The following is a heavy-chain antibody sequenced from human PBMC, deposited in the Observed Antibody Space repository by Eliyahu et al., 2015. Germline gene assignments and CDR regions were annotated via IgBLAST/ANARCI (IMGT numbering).Heavy chain of an antibody. CDR1: GNTFTSSY. CDR2: SNPSGGGT. V-gene: IGHV1-46*01. D-gene: IGHD5-12*01. CDR3: ARVGGIYTAYPQPLDY. J-gene: IGHJ4*02. Sequence: QVQLVQSGAEVKKPGASVKVSCKASGNTFTSSYIYWVRQAPGQGLEWMGISNPSGGGTSYAQKFQDRVTMTRDTSTSTVYMELSSLRSEDTAVYYCARVGGIYTAYPQPLDYWGQGTLVSVSS.